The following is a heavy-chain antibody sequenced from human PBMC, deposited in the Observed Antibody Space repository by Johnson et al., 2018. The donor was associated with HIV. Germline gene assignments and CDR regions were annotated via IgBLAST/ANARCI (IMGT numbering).Heavy chain of an antibody. CDR3: ATERAVVSANAFDI. J-gene: IGHJ3*02. Sequence: VQLVESGGGVVQPGGSLRLSCAASGFTFSSYGMHWVRQAPGKGLEWVAVISYDGSNKYYADSVKGRFTISRDTSKNTLYLQMNSLRPEDTAVYYCATERAVVSANAFDIWGQGTMVTVSS. CDR1: GFTFSSYG. V-gene: IGHV3-30*19. CDR2: ISYDGSNK. D-gene: IGHD4-23*01.